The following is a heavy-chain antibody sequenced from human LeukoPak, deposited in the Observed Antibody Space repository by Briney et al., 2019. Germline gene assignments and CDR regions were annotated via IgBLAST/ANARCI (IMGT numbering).Heavy chain of an antibody. CDR2: INSDGSWT. D-gene: IGHD1-14*01. Sequence: GGSLRLSCAAAGNSWMHWVRQAPGKGLVWVSHINSDGSWTSYADSVKGRFTISKDNAKNTVYLQMNSLRAEDTAVYYCAKVSGGGLYYDGMDVWGQGTTVTVSS. CDR1: GNSW. V-gene: IGHV3-74*01. J-gene: IGHJ6*02. CDR3: AKVSGGGLYYDGMDV.